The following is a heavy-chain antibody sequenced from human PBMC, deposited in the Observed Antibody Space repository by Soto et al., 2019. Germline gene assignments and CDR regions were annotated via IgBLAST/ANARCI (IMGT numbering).Heavy chain of an antibody. CDR2: ISSSGSTI. CDR3: ARESYYYDFAGYYYVIDV. D-gene: IGHD3-22*01. Sequence: GGSLRLSCAASGFTFSSYEMNWVRQAPGKGLEWVSYISSSGSTIYYADSVKGRFTISRDNAKNSLYLQMNSLRAEDTAVYYCARESYYYDFAGYYYVIDVWGQGTTVTVSS. V-gene: IGHV3-48*03. J-gene: IGHJ6*02. CDR1: GFTFSSYE.